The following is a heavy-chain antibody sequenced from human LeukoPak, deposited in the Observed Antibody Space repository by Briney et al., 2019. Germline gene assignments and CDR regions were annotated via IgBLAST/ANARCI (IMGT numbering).Heavy chain of an antibody. Sequence: GGSLRLSCAASGFTFSSYGMHWVRQATGKGLEWVSAIGTAGDTYYPGSVKGRFTISRENAKNSLYLQMNSLRAGDTAVYYCARGAYGSGSYYSPTYYYYMDVWGKGTTVTISS. D-gene: IGHD3-10*01. CDR3: ARGAYGSGSYYSPTYYYYMDV. V-gene: IGHV3-13*01. CDR2: IGTAGDT. CDR1: GFTFSSYG. J-gene: IGHJ6*03.